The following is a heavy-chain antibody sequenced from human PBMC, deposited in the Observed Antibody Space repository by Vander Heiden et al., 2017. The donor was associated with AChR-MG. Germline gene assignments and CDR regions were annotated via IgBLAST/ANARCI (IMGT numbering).Heavy chain of an antibody. CDR1: GFTFSRYW. Sequence: EVHLVESGGGLVQPGGSLRLSCAASGFTFSRYWMRGVRQAPGKGLEWVANIKQDGSGKYYVDSVKGRFTIARDNAKNSLYLQMNSLRAEDTAVYYCARWSRVVPAAPGGYYYGMDVWGQGTTVTVSS. D-gene: IGHD2-2*01. V-gene: IGHV3-7*01. CDR3: ARWSRVVPAAPGGYYYGMDV. CDR2: IKQDGSGK. J-gene: IGHJ6*02.